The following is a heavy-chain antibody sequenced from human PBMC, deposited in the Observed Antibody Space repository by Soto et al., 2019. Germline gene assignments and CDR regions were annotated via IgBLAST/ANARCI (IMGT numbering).Heavy chain of an antibody. D-gene: IGHD3-16*01. Sequence: QVQLVQSGAEVKKPGASVKVSCKASGYTFTGYYMHWVRQAPGQGLEWMGWINPNSGGTNYAQKFQGWVTMTRDTSISTAYMEMSRLRSDDTAVYYCATFFWGIEGDAVDSWGQGTMVTVSS. J-gene: IGHJ3*02. CDR2: INPNSGGT. CDR1: GYTFTGYY. V-gene: IGHV1-2*04. CDR3: ATFFWGIEGDAVDS.